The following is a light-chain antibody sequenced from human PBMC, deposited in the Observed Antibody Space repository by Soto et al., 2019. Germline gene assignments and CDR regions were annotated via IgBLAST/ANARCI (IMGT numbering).Light chain of an antibody. CDR1: HDISSW. J-gene: IGKJ1*01. V-gene: IGKV1-5*03. Sequence: DIQMTQSPSTLSASVGGRVTISCRASHDISSWLAWYQQKPGKAPKLLIYKASSLESGVQSRFSGSGSGTEFTLTISSLQPDDFATYYCQQYNSYSTFGQGTKVDIK. CDR3: QQYNSYST. CDR2: KAS.